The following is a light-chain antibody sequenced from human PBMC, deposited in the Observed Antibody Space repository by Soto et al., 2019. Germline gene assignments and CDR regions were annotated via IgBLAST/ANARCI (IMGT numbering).Light chain of an antibody. CDR2: AAS. CDR1: QGISNY. Sequence: DIPMTQSPSSLSASVGDRVTITCRASQGISNYLAWYQQKPGKVPKLLIYAASTLQSGVPSRFSGSGSGTDFTLTISSLQPEDVATYYCQKYIGFTFGPGTKVDIK. CDR3: QKYIGFT. V-gene: IGKV1-27*01. J-gene: IGKJ3*01.